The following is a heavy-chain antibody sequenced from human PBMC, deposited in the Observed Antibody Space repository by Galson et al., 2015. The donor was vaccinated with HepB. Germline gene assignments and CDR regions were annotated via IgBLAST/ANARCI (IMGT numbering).Heavy chain of an antibody. Sequence: SLRLSCAASGFTFSSYAMHWVRQAPGEGLEYVSAISSNGGSTYYADSVKGRFTISRDNSKNTLYLQMSSLRAEDTAVYYCVKDLEKNGYKGYFDYWGQGTLVTVSS. V-gene: IGHV3-64D*06. CDR3: VKDLEKNGYKGYFDY. CDR1: GFTFSSYA. J-gene: IGHJ4*02. D-gene: IGHD5-24*01. CDR2: ISSNGGST.